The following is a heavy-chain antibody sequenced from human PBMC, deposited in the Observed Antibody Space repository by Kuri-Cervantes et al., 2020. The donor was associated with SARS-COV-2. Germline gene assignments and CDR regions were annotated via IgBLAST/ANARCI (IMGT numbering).Heavy chain of an antibody. Sequence: GGSLRLSCAASGFTVSSNEMSWVRQAPGKGLEWVSSISSSSSYIYYADSVKGRFTISRDNAKNSLYLQMNSLRAEDTAVYYCARAELRLIDYWGQGTLVTVSS. CDR1: GFTVSSNE. J-gene: IGHJ4*02. CDR2: ISSSSSYI. CDR3: ARAELRLIDY. D-gene: IGHD1-26*01. V-gene: IGHV3-21*01.